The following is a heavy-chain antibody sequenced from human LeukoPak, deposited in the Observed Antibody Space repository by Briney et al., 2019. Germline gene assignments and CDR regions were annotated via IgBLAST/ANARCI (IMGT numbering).Heavy chain of an antibody. CDR2: IRSKAYGGTT. J-gene: IGHJ6*02. V-gene: IGHV3-49*04. D-gene: IGHD2-2*01. Sequence: GRSLRLSCTASGFTFGDYAMSWVRQAPGKGLEWVGFIRSKAYGGTTEYAASVKGRFTISRDDSKSIAYLQMNSLKTEDTAVYYCTREGRGIVVVPDGYYYYGMDVWGQGTTVTVSS. CDR3: TREGRGIVVVPDGYYYYGMDV. CDR1: GFTFGDYA.